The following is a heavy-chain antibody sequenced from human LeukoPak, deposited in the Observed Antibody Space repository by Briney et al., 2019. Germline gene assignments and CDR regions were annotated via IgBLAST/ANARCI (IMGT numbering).Heavy chain of an antibody. CDR3: ARHQVVPSKRPFDY. V-gene: IGHV3-11*01. J-gene: IGHJ4*02. CDR2: IGNSDSTI. D-gene: IGHD2-2*01. Sequence: GGSLRLSCAASGFTFSDYFRSWIRQAPGRGLEWVSYIGNSDSTIYYADSVKGRFTISRDSAKNSLYLHMNRLRAEDTAVYYCARHQVVPSKRPFDYWGQGTLVTVSS. CDR1: GFTFSDYF.